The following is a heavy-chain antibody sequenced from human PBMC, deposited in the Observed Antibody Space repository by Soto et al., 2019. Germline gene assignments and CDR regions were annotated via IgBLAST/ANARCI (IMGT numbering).Heavy chain of an antibody. CDR3: ARLMGAATGADY. J-gene: IGHJ4*02. D-gene: IGHD2-8*02. V-gene: IGHV5-51*07. CDR1: GDSVTSYW. CDR2: IYPCGSDT. Sequence: PGASLKISCQGSGDSVTSYWIGWVHQMRGKGLEWMGIIYPCGSDTRYSPSFQGQVTISADKSISTAYLQWSSLKASDTAMYYCARLMGAATGADYWGQGTPVTAS.